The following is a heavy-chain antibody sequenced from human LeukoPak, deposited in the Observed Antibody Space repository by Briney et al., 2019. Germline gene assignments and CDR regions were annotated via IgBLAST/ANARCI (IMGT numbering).Heavy chain of an antibody. Sequence: GRSLRLSCAASGFTFSSYGMHWVRQAPGKGLEWVAVISYDGSNKYYADSVKGRFTISRDNSKNTLYLQMNSLRAEDTAVYYCAKPGLLWFNWFDPCGQGTLVTVSS. D-gene: IGHD3-10*01. CDR1: GFTFSSYG. CDR2: ISYDGSNK. J-gene: IGHJ5*02. V-gene: IGHV3-30*18. CDR3: AKPGLLWFNWFDP.